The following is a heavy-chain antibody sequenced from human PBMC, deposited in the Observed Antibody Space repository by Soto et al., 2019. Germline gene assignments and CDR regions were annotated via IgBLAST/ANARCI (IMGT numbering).Heavy chain of an antibody. CDR1: GFTFSSYG. J-gene: IGHJ4*02. Sequence: GGSLRLSCAASGFTFSSYGMHWVRQAPGKGLEWVAVISYDGSNKYYADSVKGRFTISRDNSKNTLYLQMNSLRAEDTDVYYCAKSIEDGIGAAGGYDNWGQGTLVTVSS. CDR3: AKSIEDGIGAAGGYDN. CDR2: ISYDGSNK. V-gene: IGHV3-30*18. D-gene: IGHD6-13*01.